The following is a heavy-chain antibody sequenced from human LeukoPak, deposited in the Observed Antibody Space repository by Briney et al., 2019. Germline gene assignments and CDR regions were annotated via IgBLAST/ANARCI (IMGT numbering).Heavy chain of an antibody. D-gene: IGHD2-2*01. Sequence: PGGSLRLSCAASGFTFSSYSMNWVRQAPGKGLEWVSSISSSSSYIYYADSVKGRFTISRDNARNSVYLQMNSLRAEDTAVYFCAGGSSTDSYYFDYWGQGTLVTVSS. CDR3: AGGSSTDSYYFDY. CDR2: ISSSSSYI. V-gene: IGHV3-21*01. CDR1: GFTFSSYS. J-gene: IGHJ4*02.